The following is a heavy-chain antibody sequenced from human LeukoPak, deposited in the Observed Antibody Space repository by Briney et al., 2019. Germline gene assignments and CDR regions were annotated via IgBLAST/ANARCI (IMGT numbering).Heavy chain of an antibody. D-gene: IGHD3-10*01. CDR2: ISGSGGST. Sequence: GGSLRLSCAASGFTFSRYSMNWVRQAPGKGLEWVSAISGSGGSTYYADSVKGRFTISGDNSKNTLYLQMNSLRAEDTAVYYCARGVSGSYYHKYYYYYYMDVWGKGTTVTISS. CDR1: GFTFSRYS. V-gene: IGHV3-23*01. CDR3: ARGVSGSYYHKYYYYYYMDV. J-gene: IGHJ6*03.